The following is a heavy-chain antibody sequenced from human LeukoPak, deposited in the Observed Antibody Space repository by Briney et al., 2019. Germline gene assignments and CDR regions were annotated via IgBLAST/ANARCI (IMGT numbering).Heavy chain of an antibody. D-gene: IGHD2-2*01. V-gene: IGHV1-8*01. CDR2: MNPNSGNT. CDR1: GYTFTSYD. CDR3: ARVGVVPAVNWHFDL. Sequence: ASVKVTCKASGYTFTSYDINWVRQATGQGLEWMGWMNPNSGNTGYAQKFQGRVTMTRNTSISTAYMELSSLRSEDTAVYYCARVGVVPAVNWHFDLWGRGTLVTVSS. J-gene: IGHJ2*01.